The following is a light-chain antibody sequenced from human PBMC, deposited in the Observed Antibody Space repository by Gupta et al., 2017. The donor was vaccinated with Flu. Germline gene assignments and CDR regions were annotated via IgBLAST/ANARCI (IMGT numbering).Light chain of an antibody. CDR3: QSYDISLSVVV. Sequence: QSVLTQPPSVSGAPGQRVTISCTGNSSNIGAGYAVHWYQQVPGTAPKLLIFGNTNRPSGVPDRFSGSNSGTSASLAITALQANDEADYYCQSYDISLSVVVFGGGTKLTVL. V-gene: IGLV1-40*01. J-gene: IGLJ2*01. CDR2: GNT. CDR1: SSNIGAGYA.